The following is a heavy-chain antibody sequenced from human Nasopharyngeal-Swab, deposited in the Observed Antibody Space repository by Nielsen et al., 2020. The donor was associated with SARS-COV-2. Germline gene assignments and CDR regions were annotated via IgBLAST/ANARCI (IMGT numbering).Heavy chain of an antibody. J-gene: IGHJ3*02. CDR2: IIPILGIA. Sequence: SVKVSCKASGGTFSSYAISWVRQAPGQGLEWMGRIIPILGIANYAQKFQGRVTITADKSTSTAYMELSSLRSEDTAVYYCARDSWFGELGNAFDIWGQGIMVTVSS. CDR1: GGTFSSYA. V-gene: IGHV1-69*04. D-gene: IGHD3-10*01. CDR3: ARDSWFGELGNAFDI.